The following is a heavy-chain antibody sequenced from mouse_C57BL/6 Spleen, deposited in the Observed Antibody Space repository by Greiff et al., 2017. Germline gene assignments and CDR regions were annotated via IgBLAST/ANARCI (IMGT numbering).Heavy chain of an antibody. CDR2: ISSGGSYT. V-gene: IGHV5-6*02. Sequence: DVMLVESGGDLVKPGGSLKLSCAASGFTFSSYGMSWVRQTPDKRLEWVATISSGGSYTYYPDSVKGRFTISRDKAKNTLYLQMSSLKSEDTAMYYCARHLYYYGSSYYAMDYWGQGTSVTVSS. J-gene: IGHJ4*01. D-gene: IGHD1-1*01. CDR3: ARHLYYYGSSYYAMDY. CDR1: GFTFSSYG.